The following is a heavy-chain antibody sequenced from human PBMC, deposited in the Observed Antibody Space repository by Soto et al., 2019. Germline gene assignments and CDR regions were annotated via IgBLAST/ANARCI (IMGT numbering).Heavy chain of an antibody. V-gene: IGHV4-59*01. CDR2: IYYSGST. D-gene: IGHD3-16*01. CDR3: ARVWGYAFDY. J-gene: IGHJ4*02. CDR1: GGSISSYY. Sequence: SETLSLTCSVSGGSISSYYWSWIRQPPGKGLEWIGYIYYSGSTNYNPSLKSRVTISVDTSKNQFSLKLSSVTAADTAVYYCARVWGYAFDYWGQGTLVTVSS.